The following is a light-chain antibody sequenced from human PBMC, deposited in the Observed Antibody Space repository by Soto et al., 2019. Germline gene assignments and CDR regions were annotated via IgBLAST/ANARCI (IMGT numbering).Light chain of an antibody. CDR2: EVS. CDR1: SSDVGGYNY. Sequence: QSVLTQPASASGSPGQSITISCTGTSSDVGGYNYVSWYQQHPGKAPKLMIYEVSYRPSGVSDRFSGSKSGNTASLTITGLQAEDEADYYCSSYTSSSTLDYVFGTGTKVTVL. V-gene: IGLV2-14*01. CDR3: SSYTSSSTLDYV. J-gene: IGLJ1*01.